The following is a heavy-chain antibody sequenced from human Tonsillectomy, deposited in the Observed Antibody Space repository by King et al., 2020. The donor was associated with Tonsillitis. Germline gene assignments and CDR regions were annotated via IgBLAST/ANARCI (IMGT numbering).Heavy chain of an antibody. CDR2: IHERGAGT. D-gene: IGHD1-26*01. V-gene: IGHV3-23*04. CDR1: GFTFSSYA. J-gene: IGHJ6*03. Sequence: VQLVESGGGLVQPGGSLRRSCAASGFTFSSYAFAWVRQAPGKGLEWVSLIHERGAGTYYADSLKGRGAISRDHSRNTSYLQISSRRAEDTAIYYCAKYSGRHYYNDYMDVWGKGTTVTVSS. CDR3: AKYSGRHYYNDYMDV.